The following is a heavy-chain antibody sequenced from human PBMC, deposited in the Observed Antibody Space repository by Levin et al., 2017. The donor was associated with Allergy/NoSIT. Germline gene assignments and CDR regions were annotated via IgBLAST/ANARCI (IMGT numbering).Heavy chain of an antibody. CDR1: GGSISSSY. CDR2: IYYSGST. D-gene: IGHD2-2*01. J-gene: IGHJ5*02. V-gene: IGHV4-59*01. Sequence: SQTLSLTCTVSGGSISSSYWSWIRQPPGKGLEWIGYIYYSGSTNYNPSLKSRVTISVDTSKNQFSLKLSSVTAADTAVYYCARMYCSSTSCYAGMGLNWFDPWGQGTLVTVSS. CDR3: ARMYCSSTSCYAGMGLNWFDP.